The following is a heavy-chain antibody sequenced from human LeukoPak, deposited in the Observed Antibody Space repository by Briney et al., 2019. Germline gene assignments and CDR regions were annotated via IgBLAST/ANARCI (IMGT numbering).Heavy chain of an antibody. CDR1: GFTFSSYS. Sequence: PGGSLTLSCAASGFTFSSYSMNWVRQAPGKGLEWISYVSSSSSTIYYTDSVKGRFTISRDNAKNSLYLQMNSLRDEGTALYYCARVPYSTGAFDYWGQGTLVTVSS. CDR2: VSSSSSTI. CDR3: ARVPYSTGAFDY. J-gene: IGHJ4*02. V-gene: IGHV3-48*02. D-gene: IGHD6-19*01.